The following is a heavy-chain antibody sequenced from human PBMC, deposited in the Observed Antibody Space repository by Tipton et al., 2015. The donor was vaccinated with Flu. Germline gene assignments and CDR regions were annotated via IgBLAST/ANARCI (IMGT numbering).Heavy chain of an antibody. V-gene: IGHV5-51*01. J-gene: IGHJ4*02. CDR3: ARQDCSSSTCYIDY. Sequence: VQLVQSGAEVKKPGESLKISCEDSGHSFTSYWIGWVRQMPGKGLEWMGIIYPDDSDTRYSPSFQGQVTISADKSSSTAYLQWSSLKASDTAMYYCARQDCSSSTCYIDYWGQGTLVIVSS. CDR1: GHSFTSYW. CDR2: IYPDDSDT. D-gene: IGHD2-2*02.